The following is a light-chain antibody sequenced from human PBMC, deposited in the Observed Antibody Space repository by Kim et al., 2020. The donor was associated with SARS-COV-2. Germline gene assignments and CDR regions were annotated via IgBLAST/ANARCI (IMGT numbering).Light chain of an antibody. CDR3: QHLNIYRT. CDR1: QDISSY. V-gene: IGKV1-9*01. J-gene: IGKJ1*01. Sequence: DFQLTQSPSFLSASVGDRVTITCRASQDISSYLAWYQQKPGKSPKLLIYAAFTLQSGVPSRFSGSGSGTEFTLTISSLQPEDFATYYCQHLNIYRTFGQGTKVDIK. CDR2: AAF.